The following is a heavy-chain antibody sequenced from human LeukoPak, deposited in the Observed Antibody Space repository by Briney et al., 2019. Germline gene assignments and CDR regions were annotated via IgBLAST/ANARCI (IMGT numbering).Heavy chain of an antibody. Sequence: ASVKVSCKASGYIFTGYYMHWVRQAPGQGLEWMGRTNPNSGGTNYAQKSQGRATMTRDTSISTAYMELSRLRFDDTAVYYCARAYGDYEYDYWGQGTLVTVSS. CDR3: ARAYGDYEYDY. V-gene: IGHV1-2*06. D-gene: IGHD4-17*01. CDR1: GYIFTGYY. CDR2: TNPNSGGT. J-gene: IGHJ4*02.